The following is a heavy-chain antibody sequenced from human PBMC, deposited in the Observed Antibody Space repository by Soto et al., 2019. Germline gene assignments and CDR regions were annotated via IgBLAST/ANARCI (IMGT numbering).Heavy chain of an antibody. D-gene: IGHD6-13*01. Sequence: SESLSLTCTVSGGSVNSNTQYWSWIRQPPGKALEWIGSIYYNEFTKYYNPSLKSRVTISVDTSKNQFSLRLSSVTAADTAVYFCAREERVFFNWFDPWGQGTLVTGSS. J-gene: IGHJ5*02. CDR1: GGSVNSNTQY. CDR3: AREERVFFNWFDP. CDR2: IYYNEFT. V-gene: IGHV4-61*01.